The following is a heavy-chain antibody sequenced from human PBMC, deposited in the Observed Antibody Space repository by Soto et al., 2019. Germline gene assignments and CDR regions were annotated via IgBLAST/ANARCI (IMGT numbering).Heavy chain of an antibody. Sequence: SVKVSCKTSGFTFSNSAVQWVRQARGQRLEWMGWIVVGSGNTKYAQKFRERVTITRDMSTSTAHMEVSSLAPEDTAVYYCAAELYSGGSCCSFDIWGQGTTVTVSS. D-gene: IGHD2-15*01. CDR1: GFTFSNSA. CDR3: AAELYSGGSCCSFDI. V-gene: IGHV1-58*01. J-gene: IGHJ3*02. CDR2: IVVGSGNT.